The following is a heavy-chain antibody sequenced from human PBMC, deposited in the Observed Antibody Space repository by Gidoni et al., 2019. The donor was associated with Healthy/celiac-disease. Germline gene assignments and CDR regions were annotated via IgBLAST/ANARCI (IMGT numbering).Heavy chain of an antibody. CDR3: HGGSYPPGDY. V-gene: IGHV4-34*01. D-gene: IGHD3-16*02. CDR1: GGSFSGYY. CDR2: INHSGST. Sequence: QVQLQQWGAGLLKPSETLSLTCAVYGGSFSGYYLSWIRQPPGKGLEWIGEINHSGSTNYNPSLKSRVTISVDTSKNQFSLKLSSVTAADTAVYYCHGGSYPPGDYWGQGTLVTVSS. J-gene: IGHJ4*02.